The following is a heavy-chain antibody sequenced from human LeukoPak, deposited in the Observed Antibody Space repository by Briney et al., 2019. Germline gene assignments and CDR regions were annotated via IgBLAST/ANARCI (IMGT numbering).Heavy chain of an antibody. D-gene: IGHD3-10*01. CDR1: GFTFSSYW. CDR2: INSDGSST. Sequence: PGGSLRLSCAASGFTFSSYWMQWVRQAPGKGLVWVSRINSDGSSTTYADSVKGRFTISRDNAKNTLYLQMNSLRAEDTAVYYCARALYGNYFDYWGQGTLVTVSS. CDR3: ARALYGNYFDY. J-gene: IGHJ4*02. V-gene: IGHV3-74*01.